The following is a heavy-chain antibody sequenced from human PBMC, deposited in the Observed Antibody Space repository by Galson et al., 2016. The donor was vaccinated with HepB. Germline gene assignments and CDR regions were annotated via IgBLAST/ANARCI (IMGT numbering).Heavy chain of an antibody. V-gene: IGHV5-51*01. CDR1: GSSFTNRW. D-gene: IGHD4/OR15-4a*01. CDR3: ARQNEDYGDRAFQH. CDR2: FYLGDSSI. J-gene: IGHJ1*01. Sequence: QSGAEVTKPGESLKISGKGFGSSFTNRWIGWLRQVPGRGREWMGVFYLGDSSITYRPSFQAQVTMSVDKSIRTAYLQWNSLKASDTAMYYCARQNEDYGDRAFQHWGQGTRVTVSS.